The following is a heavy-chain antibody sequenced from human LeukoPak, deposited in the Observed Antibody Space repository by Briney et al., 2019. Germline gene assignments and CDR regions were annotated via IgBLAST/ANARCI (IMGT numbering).Heavy chain of an antibody. V-gene: IGHV3-30*04. CDR2: ISYDGSNK. CDR3: ARDSQAIVVVAASRGFDY. D-gene: IGHD2-15*01. CDR1: GFTFSSYT. J-gene: IGHJ4*02. Sequence: PGGSLRLSCAAAGFTFSSYTMHWVRQAPGKGLEWVAGISYDGSNKFYADSVKGRFTISRDNSKNTLDLQMNSLRAEDTAVYYCARDSQAIVVVAASRGFDYWGQGTLVTVSS.